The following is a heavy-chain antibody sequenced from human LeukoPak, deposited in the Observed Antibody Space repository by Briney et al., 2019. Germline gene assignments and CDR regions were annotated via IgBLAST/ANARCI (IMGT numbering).Heavy chain of an antibody. Sequence: GGSLRLSCAASGFTFSHFGMHWARQAPGKGLEWVAFIRADGSGRYYADSVNGRFTISRDNAKNSLYLQMNSLRAEDTAVYYCARGPNYGVKVALDYWGQGTLVTVSS. CDR2: IRADGSGR. CDR1: GFTFSHFG. V-gene: IGHV3-30*02. D-gene: IGHD1-7*01. CDR3: ARGPNYGVKVALDY. J-gene: IGHJ4*02.